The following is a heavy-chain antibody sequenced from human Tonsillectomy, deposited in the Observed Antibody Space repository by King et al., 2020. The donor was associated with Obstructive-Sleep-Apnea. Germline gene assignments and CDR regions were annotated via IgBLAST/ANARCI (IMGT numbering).Heavy chain of an antibody. V-gene: IGHV4-38-2*02. CDR1: GYSISSGYY. CDR2: IYHSGST. J-gene: IGHJ5*02. CDR3: AREVGIVVVVAATGWGWFDP. Sequence: QLQESGPGLVKPSETLSLTCTVSGYSISSGYYWGWIRQPTGKGLEWIGSIYHSGSTYYNPSLKSRVTISVDTSKNQFSLKLSSVTAADTAVYYCAREVGIVVVVAATGWGWFDPWGQGTLVTVSS. D-gene: IGHD2-15*01.